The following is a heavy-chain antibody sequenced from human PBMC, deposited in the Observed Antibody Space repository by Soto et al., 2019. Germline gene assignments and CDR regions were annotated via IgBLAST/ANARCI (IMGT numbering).Heavy chain of an antibody. CDR1: GFTFSDYA. CDR2: ISGSGGST. Sequence: GGSLRLSCAASGFTFSDYAMHWVRQAPGKGLEWVSAISGSGGSTYYADSVKGRFTISRDNSKNTLYLQMNSLRAEDTAVYYCTKDRGLRTLGYWGQGTLVXVSS. V-gene: IGHV3-23*01. J-gene: IGHJ4*02. CDR3: TKDRGLRTLGY. D-gene: IGHD3-16*01.